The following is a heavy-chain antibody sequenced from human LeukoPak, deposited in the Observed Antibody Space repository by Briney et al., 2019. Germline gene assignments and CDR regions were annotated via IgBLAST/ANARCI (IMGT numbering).Heavy chain of an antibody. Sequence: ASVKVSCKASGGTFSSYAISWVRQAPGRGLEWMGRIIPILGIANYAQKFQGRVTITADKSTSTAYMELSSLRSEDTAVYYCARGPRYGDYGGYWGQGTLVTVSS. CDR1: GGTFSSYA. V-gene: IGHV1-69*04. D-gene: IGHD4-17*01. CDR2: IIPILGIA. CDR3: ARGPRYGDYGGY. J-gene: IGHJ4*02.